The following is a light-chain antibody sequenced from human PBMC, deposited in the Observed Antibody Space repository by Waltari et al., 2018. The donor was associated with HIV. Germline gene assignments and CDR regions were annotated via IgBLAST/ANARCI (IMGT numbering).Light chain of an antibody. J-gene: IGLJ3*02. CDR2: EDS. CDR3: YSTDSSGSRWV. Sequence: SDELTQPPSASVSPGQPARITCSGAALPKQYAYWYQQKSGQAPVLVIYEDSKRPSVIPERFSGSSAGTMATLTINEAQVEDEADYYCYSTDSSGSRWVFGGGTKLTVL. CDR1: ALPKQY. V-gene: IGLV3-10*01.